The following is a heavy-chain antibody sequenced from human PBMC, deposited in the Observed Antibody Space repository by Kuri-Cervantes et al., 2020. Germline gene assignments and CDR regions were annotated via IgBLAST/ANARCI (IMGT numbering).Heavy chain of an antibody. Sequence: GSLRLSCAVYGGSFSGYYWSWIRQPPGKGLEWIGEINHSGSTNYDPSLKSRVTISVDTSKNQFSLKLSSVTAADTAVYYCAREGDSSGWYTMDYWGQGTLVTVSS. CDR3: AREGDSSGWYTMDY. D-gene: IGHD6-19*01. J-gene: IGHJ4*02. CDR2: INHSGST. V-gene: IGHV4-34*01. CDR1: GGSFSGYY.